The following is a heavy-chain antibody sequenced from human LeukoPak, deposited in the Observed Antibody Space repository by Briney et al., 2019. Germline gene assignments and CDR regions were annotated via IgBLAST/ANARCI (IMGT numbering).Heavy chain of an antibody. Sequence: PSETLSLTCTVSGGSISSYYWSWIRQPPGKGLEWIGYIYYSGSTNYNPSLKSRVTMSVDTSKNQFSLKLTSVTAGDTAVYYCARARGYSGYDQYYFDYWGQGTLVTVSS. CDR3: ARARGYSGYDQYYFDY. CDR2: IYYSGST. V-gene: IGHV4-59*01. CDR1: GGSISSYY. D-gene: IGHD5-12*01. J-gene: IGHJ4*02.